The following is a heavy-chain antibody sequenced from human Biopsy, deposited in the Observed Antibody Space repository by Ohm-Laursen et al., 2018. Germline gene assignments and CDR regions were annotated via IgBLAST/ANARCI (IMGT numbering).Heavy chain of an antibody. J-gene: IGHJ5*02. V-gene: IGHV4-39*01. Sequence: DTLSLTCTVSGGSISGSTTYYWAWLRQPPGKGLEWIGSIYNTETTFYNPSLKSRVTISVDTSTNQFSLKVSSVTAADTALYFCARHPTGFWFDPWGHGTLVTVSS. CDR3: ARHPTGFWFDP. CDR2: IYNTETT. CDR1: GGSISGSTTYY.